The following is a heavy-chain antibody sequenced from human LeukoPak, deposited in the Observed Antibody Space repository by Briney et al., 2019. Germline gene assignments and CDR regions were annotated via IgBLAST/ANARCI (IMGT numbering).Heavy chain of an antibody. Sequence: SETLSLTCTVSGGSISSYYWSWIRQPPGKGLEWIGYIYYSGSTNYNPSLKSRVTISVDTSKNQFSLKLSSVTAADTAVYYCARTRAMSHPTFDYWGQGTLVTVSS. D-gene: IGHD5-18*01. CDR2: IYYSGST. CDR3: ARTRAMSHPTFDY. CDR1: GGSISSYY. V-gene: IGHV4-59*08. J-gene: IGHJ4*02.